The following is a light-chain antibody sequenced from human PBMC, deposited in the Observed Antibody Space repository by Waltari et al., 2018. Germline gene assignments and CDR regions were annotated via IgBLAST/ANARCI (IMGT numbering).Light chain of an antibody. CDR3: QQSGGSPRT. Sequence: EILLTQSPDTLSLSPGETATISCRSSQALRSAYLAWYQHKPGQAPRLLFHTSSTRATGIPDRFSGSGSGTDFTLTISRLEPEDFAVYYCQQSGGSPRTFGQGTKV. J-gene: IGKJ1*01. CDR1: QALRSAY. CDR2: TSS. V-gene: IGKV3-20*01.